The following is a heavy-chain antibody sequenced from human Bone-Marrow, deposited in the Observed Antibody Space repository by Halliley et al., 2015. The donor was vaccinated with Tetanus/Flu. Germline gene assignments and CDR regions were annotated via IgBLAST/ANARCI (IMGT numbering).Heavy chain of an antibody. Sequence: TLSLTCTVSGGSISSGTYYWTWIRQHPGKGLEWIGFIYYSGNTYYNPSLKSLVTISIDTSKNQFSLKLSSVTAADTAVYYCARAYCDSVAYIDSWGQRTLVNVSS. CDR2: IYYSGNT. CDR1: GGSISSGTYY. CDR3: ARAYCDSVAYIDS. J-gene: IGHJ4*02. V-gene: IGHV4-31*01. D-gene: IGHD4-17*01.